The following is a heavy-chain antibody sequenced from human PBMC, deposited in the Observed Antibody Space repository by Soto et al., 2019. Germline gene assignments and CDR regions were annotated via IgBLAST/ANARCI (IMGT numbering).Heavy chain of an antibody. D-gene: IGHD6-6*01. Sequence: QVQLQESGPGLVKPSQTLSLTCTVSGGSISSGGYYWSWIRQHPGKGLEWIGYIYYSGSTYYNPSLKSRVTISVDTSKNQCSLKLSSVTAADTAVYYCARGRRQLAPYFDYWGQGTLVTVSS. CDR3: ARGRRQLAPYFDY. CDR1: GGSISSGGYY. V-gene: IGHV4-31*03. J-gene: IGHJ4*02. CDR2: IYYSGST.